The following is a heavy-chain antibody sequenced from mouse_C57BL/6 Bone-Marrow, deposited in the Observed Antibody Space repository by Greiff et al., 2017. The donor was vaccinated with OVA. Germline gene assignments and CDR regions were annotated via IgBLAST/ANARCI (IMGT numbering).Heavy chain of an antibody. J-gene: IGHJ4*01. CDR2: ISYDGSN. V-gene: IGHV3-6*01. Sequence: EVKLQESGPGLVKPSQSLSLTCSVTGYSITSGYYWNWIRQFPGNKLEWMGYISYDGSNNYNPSLKNRISITRDTSKNQFFLKLNSVTTEDTATYYCARVPSVLYAMDYWGQGTSVTVSS. CDR3: ARVPSVLYAMDY. CDR1: GYSITSGYY.